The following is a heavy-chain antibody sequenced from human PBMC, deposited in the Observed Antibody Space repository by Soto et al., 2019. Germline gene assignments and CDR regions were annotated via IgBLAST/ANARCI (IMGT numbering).Heavy chain of an antibody. V-gene: IGHV4-34*01. D-gene: IGHD1-1*01. CDR3: ARGLGTHKYYYGMDV. CDR1: GGSFSGYY. CDR2: INHSGST. Sequence: PSETLSLTCAVFGGSFSGYYWSWIRQPPGKGLEWIGEINHSGSTNYNPSLKSRVTISVDTSKNQSSLKLSSVTAADTAVYYCARGLGTHKYYYGMDVWGQGTTVTVSS. J-gene: IGHJ6*02.